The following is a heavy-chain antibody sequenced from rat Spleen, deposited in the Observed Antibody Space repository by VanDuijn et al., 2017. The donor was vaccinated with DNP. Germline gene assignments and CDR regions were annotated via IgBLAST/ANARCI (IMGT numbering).Heavy chain of an antibody. J-gene: IGHJ2*01. V-gene: IGHV5-20*01. CDR3: TTADF. CDR2: ISHDGNST. CDR1: GFTFSDYY. Sequence: EVQLVESGGGLVQPGGSLKLSCAASGFTFSDYYMAWVRQAPTKGLEWVAAISHDGNSTYYRDSVKGRFTISRENAKGSLDLQMDSLRSEDTAIYYCTTADFWGQGVMVTVSS.